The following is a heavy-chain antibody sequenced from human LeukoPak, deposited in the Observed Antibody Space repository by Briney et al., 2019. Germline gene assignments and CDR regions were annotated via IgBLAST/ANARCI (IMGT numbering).Heavy chain of an antibody. J-gene: IGHJ4*02. Sequence: GESLKISCKGSGYTFSGYWIGWVRQMPGKGLEWMGIIYPGDSDTRYSPSFQGQVTISADKSISTAYLQWGSLKASDSAIYYRARLPTNTWYIDYWGQGTLLTVSS. CDR3: ARLPTNTWYIDY. CDR1: GYTFSGYW. CDR2: IYPGDSDT. V-gene: IGHV5-51*01. D-gene: IGHD1-14*01.